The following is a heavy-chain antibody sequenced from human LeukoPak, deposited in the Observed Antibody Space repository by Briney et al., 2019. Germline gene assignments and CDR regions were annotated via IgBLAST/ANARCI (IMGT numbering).Heavy chain of an antibody. D-gene: IGHD3-22*01. CDR1: GGSFSGYY. J-gene: IGHJ4*02. CDR3: ARVIDYDSSGYYLGY. V-gene: IGHV4-34*01. CDR2: INDSGST. Sequence: PSETLSLTCAVYGGSFSGYYWSWIRQPPGKGLEWIGEINDSGSTNCNPSLKSRVSISVDTSKNQFSLKLSSVTAADTAVYNCARVIDYDSSGYYLGYWGQGTRVTVSS.